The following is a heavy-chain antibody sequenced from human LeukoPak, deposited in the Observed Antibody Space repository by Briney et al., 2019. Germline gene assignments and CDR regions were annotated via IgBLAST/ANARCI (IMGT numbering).Heavy chain of an antibody. D-gene: IGHD1-20*01. CDR3: AREGYDLGAFDI. CDR2: IKEDGTEK. CDR1: GFTFSRFW. J-gene: IGHJ3*02. Sequence: GGSLRLSCAASGFTFSRFWMTWVRQAPGKGLEWVANIKEDGTEKYCVDSLKGRFSISRDNAKESLYLQINSLRADDTAVYYCAREGYDLGAFDIWGQGTMVTVSS. V-gene: IGHV3-7*03.